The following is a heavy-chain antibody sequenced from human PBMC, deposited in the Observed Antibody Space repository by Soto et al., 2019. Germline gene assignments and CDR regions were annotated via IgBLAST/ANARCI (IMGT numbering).Heavy chain of an antibody. V-gene: IGHV4-34*01. CDR2: INHSGST. Sequence: QVQLQQWGAGLLKPSETLSLTCAVYGGSFSGYYWSWIRQPPGKGLEWIGEINHSGSTNYNPSLKXRXTXXVDTSKNQFSLKLSSVTAADTAVYYCARDYGDFQDWGQGTLVTVSS. J-gene: IGHJ1*01. CDR1: GGSFSGYY. CDR3: ARDYGDFQD. D-gene: IGHD4-17*01.